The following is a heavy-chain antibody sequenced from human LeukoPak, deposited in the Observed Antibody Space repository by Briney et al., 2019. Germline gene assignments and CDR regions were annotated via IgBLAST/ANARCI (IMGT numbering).Heavy chain of an antibody. CDR1: GFTFSSYG. V-gene: IGHV3-30*02. CDR2: IRYDGSNK. CDR3: ARVVGVTGYYLDS. Sequence: GGSLRLSCAASGFTFSSYGMHWVRQAPGKGLEWVAFIRYDGSNKYYADSVKGRFTISRDNVDNTLFLQMNTLRADDTALYFCARVVGVTGYYLDSWGQGTLVTVSS. D-gene: IGHD1-26*01. J-gene: IGHJ4*02.